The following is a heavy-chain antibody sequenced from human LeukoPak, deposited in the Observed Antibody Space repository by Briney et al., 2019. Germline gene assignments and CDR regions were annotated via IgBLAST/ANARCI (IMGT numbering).Heavy chain of an antibody. CDR1: GYTFTSYG. D-gene: IGHD3-9*01. CDR3: ARSLRYCDWYWDY. V-gene: IGHV1-69*06. Sequence: SVTVSCKASGYTFTSYGISWVRQAPGQGLEWMGGIIPIFGTANYAQKFQGRVTITADKSTSTAYMELSSLRSEDTAVYYCARSLRYCDWYWDYWGQGTLVSVSS. J-gene: IGHJ4*02. CDR2: IIPIFGTA.